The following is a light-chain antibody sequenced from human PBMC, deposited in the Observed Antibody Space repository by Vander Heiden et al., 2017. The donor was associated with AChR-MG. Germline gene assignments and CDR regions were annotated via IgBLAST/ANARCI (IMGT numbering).Light chain of an antibody. CDR3: SSYTTSSTLE. J-gene: IGLJ2*01. Sequence: SALTQPASVSGSPGQSITISCTGTSSDIGNYNFVSWYLHHPGKAPKIIIYDVSNRPSGVSNRFSGSKSGNTASLTISGLQAEDEADYYCSSYTTSSTLEFGGGTKLTVL. CDR2: DVS. CDR1: SSDIGNYNF. V-gene: IGLV2-14*03.